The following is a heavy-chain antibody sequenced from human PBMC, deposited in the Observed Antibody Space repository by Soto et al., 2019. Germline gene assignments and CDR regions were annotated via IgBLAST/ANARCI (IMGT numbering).Heavy chain of an antibody. D-gene: IGHD4-17*01. J-gene: IGHJ4*02. V-gene: IGHV3-7*01. CDR2: IKQDGSEK. CDR3: ARGADGDYGEFDY. Sequence: PGGSLRLSCAASGFTCSSYWMSWVRQAPGKGLEWVANIKQDGSEKYYVDSVKGRFTISRDNAKNSLYLQMNSLRAEDTAVYYCARGADGDYGEFDYWGQGTLVTVSS. CDR1: GFTCSSYW.